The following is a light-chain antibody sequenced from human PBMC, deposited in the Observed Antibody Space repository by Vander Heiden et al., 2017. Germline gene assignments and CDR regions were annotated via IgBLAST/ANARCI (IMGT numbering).Light chain of an antibody. V-gene: IGKV2-28*01. CDR1: QSLLQSNGYNY. CDR3: MQALHTPLFT. J-gene: IGKJ3*01. Sequence: DIVMTQSPLSLPVTPGEPASIPCRSNQSLLQSNGYNYLDWYLQKPGQSPQLLIYLGSNRASGVPDRFSGSGSGTDFTLKISRVEAEDVGVYYCMQALHTPLFTFGPGTKVDIK. CDR2: LGS.